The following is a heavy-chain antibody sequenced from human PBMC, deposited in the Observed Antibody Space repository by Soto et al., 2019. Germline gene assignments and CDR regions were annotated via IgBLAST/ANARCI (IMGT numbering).Heavy chain of an antibody. CDR2: INAGNGNT. CDR3: ARDEPIGYSSGWEVYYYGMDV. CDR1: GYTFTSYA. V-gene: IGHV1-3*01. Sequence: ASVKVSCKASGYTFTSYAMHWVRQAPGQRLEWMGWINAGNGNTKYSQKFQGRVTITRDTSASTAYMELSSLRSEDTAVYYCARDEPIGYSSGWEVYYYGMDVWGQGTTVTVSS. J-gene: IGHJ6*02. D-gene: IGHD6-19*01.